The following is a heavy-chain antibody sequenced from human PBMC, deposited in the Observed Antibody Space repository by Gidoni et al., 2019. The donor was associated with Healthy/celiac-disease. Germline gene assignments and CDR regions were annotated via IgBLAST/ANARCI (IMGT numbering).Heavy chain of an antibody. CDR2: INAGNGNT. CDR3: ARVPREGRGYYYYYYMDV. J-gene: IGHJ6*03. D-gene: IGHD1-26*01. Sequence: QVQLVQSGAEVKKPGASVKVPCKASGYTFTSYAMHWVRQAPGQRLEWMGWINAGNGNTKYSQKFQGRVTITRDTSASTAYMELSSLRSEDTAVYYCARVPREGRGYYYYYYMDVWGKGTTVTVSS. V-gene: IGHV1-3*01. CDR1: GYTFTSYA.